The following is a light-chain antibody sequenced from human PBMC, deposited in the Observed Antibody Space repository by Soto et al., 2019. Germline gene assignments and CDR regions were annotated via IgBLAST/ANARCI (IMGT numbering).Light chain of an antibody. Sequence: DIELTSSQVSVAVCLGTRATVHCRATQSVLYSANNKNKLAWYQQKSGQPPKLLIYWASTRESGVPDRFSGSGSGTDFTLTISSLQAEDVAVYYCQQYYNTPRTFGQGAIVDI. V-gene: IGKV4-1*01. CDR1: QSVLYSANNKNK. CDR3: QQYYNTPRT. CDR2: WAS. J-gene: IGKJ1*01.